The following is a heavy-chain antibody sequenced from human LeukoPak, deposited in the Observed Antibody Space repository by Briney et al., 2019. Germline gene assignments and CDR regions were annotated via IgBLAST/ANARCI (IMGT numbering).Heavy chain of an antibody. CDR2: ISGCGGST. J-gene: IGHJ4*02. CDR3: ANLGDDYGDYKDY. V-gene: IGHV3-23*01. Sequence: GGSLRLSCAASGFTFSSYGMSWVRQAPGKGLEWVSAISGCGGSTYYEDSVKGRFTISRDNSKNTLYPQMNSLRAEDTAVYYGANLGDDYGDYKDYCGQGTLVTVSS. D-gene: IGHD4-17*01. CDR1: GFTFSSYG.